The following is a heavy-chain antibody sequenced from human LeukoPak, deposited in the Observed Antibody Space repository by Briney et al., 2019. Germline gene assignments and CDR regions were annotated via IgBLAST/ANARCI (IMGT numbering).Heavy chain of an antibody. J-gene: IGHJ4*02. D-gene: IGHD2-2*01. Sequence: ASVKVSCKASGYTFAAHYLHWVRQAPGQGLEWMAWINHNSGGTKYAEKFQGRVTVTRDTSTSTAYMELSRLRSDDTAVYYCARGYCSSTSCFLDYWGQGTLVTVSS. CDR2: INHNSGGT. V-gene: IGHV1-2*02. CDR1: GYTFAAHY. CDR3: ARGYCSSTSCFLDY.